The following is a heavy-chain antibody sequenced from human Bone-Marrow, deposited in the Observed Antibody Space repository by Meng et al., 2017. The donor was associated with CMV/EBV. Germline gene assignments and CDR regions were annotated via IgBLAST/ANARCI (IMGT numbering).Heavy chain of an antibody. V-gene: IGHV1-46*01. Sequence: ASVKVSCKASGYTFTSYYMHWVRQAPGQGLEWMGIINPSGGSTSYAQKFQGRVTMTRDTSTSTVYMGLSSLRSEDTAVYYCARDPPDYSSSSLPRGYYYYGMDVWGQGTTVTVSS. CDR1: GYTFTSYY. CDR3: ARDPPDYSSSSLPRGYYYYGMDV. CDR2: INPSGGST. J-gene: IGHJ6*02. D-gene: IGHD6-6*01.